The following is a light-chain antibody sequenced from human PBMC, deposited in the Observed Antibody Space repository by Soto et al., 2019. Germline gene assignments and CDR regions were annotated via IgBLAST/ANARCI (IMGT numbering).Light chain of an antibody. CDR2: EVS. Sequence: QSALTQPPSASGSPGKSVTITCSGTSSDVGEENYVSWYQQHPGKVPKLILYEVSKRPSGVPDRFSGSRSGNTASLTVSVLQAEDEADYYCSSFAGSPVVFGGGTKLTVL. J-gene: IGLJ2*01. V-gene: IGLV2-8*01. CDR1: SSDVGEENY. CDR3: SSFAGSPVV.